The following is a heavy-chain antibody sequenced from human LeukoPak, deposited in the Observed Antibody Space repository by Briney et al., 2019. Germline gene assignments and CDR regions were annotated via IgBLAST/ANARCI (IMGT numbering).Heavy chain of an antibody. D-gene: IGHD2-21*01. CDR1: GFTVSSNY. CDR2: IYSGGST. J-gene: IGHJ4*02. V-gene: IGHV3-53*01. Sequence: GGSLRLSCAASGFTVSSNYMSWVRQAPGKGLEWVSVIYSGGSTYYADSAKGRFTISRDNSKNTLYLQMNSLRAEDTAVYYCTRSPAVDCGGDCWGQGTLVIVSS. CDR3: TRSPAVDCGGDC.